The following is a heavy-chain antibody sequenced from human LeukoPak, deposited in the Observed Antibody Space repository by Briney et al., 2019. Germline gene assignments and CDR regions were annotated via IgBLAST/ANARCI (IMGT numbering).Heavy chain of an antibody. CDR3: ARSTYCSSSGCYGLDG. Sequence: ASVKVSCKASGYTFTGYYIHWVRQAPGQGLEWMGWINPNSAGTSYAQKFQGRVTMVRDTSITTAYMELSSLRSDDTAVYYCARSTYCSSSGCYGLDGWGQGTTVTVSS. CDR1: GYTFTGYY. J-gene: IGHJ6*02. D-gene: IGHD2-2*01. CDR2: INPNSAGT. V-gene: IGHV1-2*02.